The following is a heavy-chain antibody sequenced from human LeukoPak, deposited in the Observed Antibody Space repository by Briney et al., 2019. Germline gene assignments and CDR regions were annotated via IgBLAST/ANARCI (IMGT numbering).Heavy chain of an antibody. Sequence: GGSLRLSCAASGFSYTNAWMSWVRQAPGKGLEWVGHIKSRTDGGTTDYAAPVKDRFSISRDDSKDTLYLQMNSLKTEDIAVYYCATEYYGAYNYWGQGTLVTVSS. CDR3: ATEYYGAYNY. D-gene: IGHD4-17*01. CDR2: IKSRTDGGTT. CDR1: GFSYTNAW. V-gene: IGHV3-15*01. J-gene: IGHJ4*02.